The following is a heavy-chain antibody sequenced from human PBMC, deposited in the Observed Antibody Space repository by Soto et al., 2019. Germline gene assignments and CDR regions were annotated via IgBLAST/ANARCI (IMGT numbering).Heavy chain of an antibody. CDR1: RFTLTSYA. CDR3: AKVMIPNYDINFDS. V-gene: IGHV3-30*18. CDR2: ISGDGNNT. D-gene: IGHD3-9*01. J-gene: IGHJ4*02. Sequence: GGWLRRSCAPPRFTLTSYAMHWVCQAPGKGLEWVSVISGDGNNTYYADSVKGRFTIYRDNSKNTLYLQMNSLGAEDTAVYYCAKVMIPNYDINFDSWGQGTPVTVSS.